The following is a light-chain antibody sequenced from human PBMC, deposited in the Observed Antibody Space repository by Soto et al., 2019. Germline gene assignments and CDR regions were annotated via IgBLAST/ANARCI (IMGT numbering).Light chain of an antibody. Sequence: EIVMTQSPATLSVSPGERASLSCMASQSVSSHLAWYQQKPGQAPRLLIYGASSRATGIPDRFSGSGSGTDFTLTISRLEPEDFAVYYCQQFHNWPRTFGQGTKVDIK. V-gene: IGKV3D-15*01. CDR1: QSVSSH. J-gene: IGKJ1*01. CDR2: GAS. CDR3: QQFHNWPRT.